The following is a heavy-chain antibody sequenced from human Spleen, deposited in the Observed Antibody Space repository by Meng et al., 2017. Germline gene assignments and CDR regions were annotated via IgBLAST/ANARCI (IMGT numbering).Heavy chain of an antibody. J-gene: IGHJ3*02. CDR1: GYTFTNYN. D-gene: IGHD5-12*01. CDR3: ARFDSDYDVDVFDI. V-gene: IGHV1-8*01. CDR2: INPNSGNT. Sequence: ASVKVSCKASGYTFTNYNINWVRQATGQGLEWMGWINPNSGNTGYAQKFQGRVSMTRNISISTAYMELSSLRSEDTAVYYCARFDSDYDVDVFDIWGQGTMVTVSS.